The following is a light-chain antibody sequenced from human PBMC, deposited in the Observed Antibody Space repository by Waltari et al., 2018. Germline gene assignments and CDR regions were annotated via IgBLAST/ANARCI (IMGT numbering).Light chain of an antibody. J-gene: IGKJ4*01. CDR1: QGISSW. CDR2: AAS. CDR3: LQTTQLPLT. Sequence: DIQMTQSPSSVSASVGDRVTITCRASQGISSWLAWYQQKPGKAPNLLISAASSLQSGVPSRFRGSGSGTDFTLEISRVETEDVGAYYCLQTTQLPLTFGGGTKVEIK. V-gene: IGKV1D-12*01.